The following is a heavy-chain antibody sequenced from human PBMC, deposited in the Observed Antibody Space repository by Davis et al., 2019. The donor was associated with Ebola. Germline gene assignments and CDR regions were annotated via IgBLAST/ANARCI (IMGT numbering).Heavy chain of an antibody. CDR2: IIPIFDTP. D-gene: IGHD3-9*01. Sequence: SVKVSCKTSGGSFSSHPISWVRQAPRQGLEWTGGIIPIFDTPHYAQKFQGRITITADASTSTACMELSSLRSEDTATYFCARDFDGGNYYFDYWGPGTPVTVSS. J-gene: IGHJ4*02. V-gene: IGHV1-69*13. CDR1: GGSFSSHP. CDR3: ARDFDGGNYYFDY.